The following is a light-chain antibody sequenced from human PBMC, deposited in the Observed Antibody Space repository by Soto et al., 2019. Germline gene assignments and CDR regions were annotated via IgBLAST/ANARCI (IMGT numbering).Light chain of an antibody. Sequence: DIVLTQSPLSLPVTPGEPASISCRSSQSLLHRNGYNWLDWYLQKPGQSPQLLIHLGSNRASGVPDRFSGSGSGTDFTLKISRVEAEDVGLYYCMQALQTPLTFGGGTKVDIK. J-gene: IGKJ4*01. CDR3: MQALQTPLT. CDR1: QSLLHRNGYNW. CDR2: LGS. V-gene: IGKV2-28*01.